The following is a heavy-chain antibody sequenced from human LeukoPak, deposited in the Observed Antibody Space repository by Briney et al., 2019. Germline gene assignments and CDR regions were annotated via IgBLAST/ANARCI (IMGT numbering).Heavy chain of an antibody. V-gene: IGHV3-23*01. CDR2: ISGSGGTT. CDR3: AKDVAGSGSYGFDF. D-gene: IGHD3-10*01. CDR1: GFTFSNYG. Sequence: GGSLRRSCAASGFTFSNYGMSWVRQAPGKGLEWVSGISGSGGTTYYPDSVKGRFSISRDNSKNTLYLQMNSLRAEDTALYYCAKDVAGSGSYGFDFWGQGTLVTVSS. J-gene: IGHJ4*02.